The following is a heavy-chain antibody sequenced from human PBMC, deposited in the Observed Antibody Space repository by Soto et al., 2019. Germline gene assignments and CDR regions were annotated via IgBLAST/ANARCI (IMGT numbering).Heavy chain of an antibody. Sequence: HPGGSLRLSCAASGFTFSSYAMHWVRQAPGKGLEWVAVISYDGSNKYYADSVKGRFTISRDNSKNTLYLQMNSLRAEDTAVYYCARRGVNTAVVTYWGQGTLVTVSS. CDR1: GFTFSSYA. CDR3: ARRGVNTAVVTY. CDR2: ISYDGSNK. V-gene: IGHV3-30-3*01. J-gene: IGHJ4*02. D-gene: IGHD5-18*01.